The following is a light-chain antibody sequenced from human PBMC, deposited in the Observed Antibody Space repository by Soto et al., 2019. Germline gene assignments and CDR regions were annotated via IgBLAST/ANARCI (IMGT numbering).Light chain of an antibody. CDR2: DAS. Sequence: GDSVSITCRASQSISIYLNWYQLKPGKAPNLLIYDASNRATGIPARFSGSGSGTDFTLTISSLEPEDFAVYYCQKYGISPRTFGQGTKVDIK. V-gene: IGKV1-39*02. CDR3: QKYGISPRT. CDR1: QSISIY. J-gene: IGKJ1*01.